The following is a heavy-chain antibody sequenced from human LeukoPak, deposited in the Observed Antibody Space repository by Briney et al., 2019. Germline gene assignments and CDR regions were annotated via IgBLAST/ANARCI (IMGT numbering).Heavy chain of an antibody. CDR2: IYYSGST. CDR1: GGSISRYY. V-gene: IGHV4-59*01. CDR3: ARQWSH. D-gene: IGHD1-26*01. J-gene: IGHJ4*02. Sequence: KPSETLSLTCTVSGGSISRYYWSWIRQPPGKGLEWIGYIYYSGSTNYNPSLKSRVTISVDTSKNHFSLKLSSVTAADTAVYYCARQWSHWGQGTLVTVSS.